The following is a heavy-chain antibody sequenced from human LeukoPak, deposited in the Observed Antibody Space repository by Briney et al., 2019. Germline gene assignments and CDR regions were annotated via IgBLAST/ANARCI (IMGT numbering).Heavy chain of an antibody. D-gene: IGHD5/OR15-5a*01. J-gene: IGHJ4*02. CDR1: GGSISSYY. V-gene: IGHV4-59*08. CDR3: ARHVYEGGFDY. CDR2: IYYIGST. Sequence: SETLSLTCTVSGGSISSYYWSWIRQPPGKGLEWIGYIYYIGSTNYNPSLQSRVTISVDTSKNQFSLKLSSVTAADTAVYYCARHVYEGGFDYWGQGTLVTVSS.